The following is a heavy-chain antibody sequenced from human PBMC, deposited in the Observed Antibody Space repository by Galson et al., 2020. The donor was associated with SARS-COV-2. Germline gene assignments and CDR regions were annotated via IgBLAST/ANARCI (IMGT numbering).Heavy chain of an antibody. J-gene: IGHJ4*02. CDR1: GGSISSADHY. Sequence: ASETLSLTCTVSGGSISSADHYWSWIRQSPGKGLEWIGYIYNSGSTYYNPSLMSRITISEDTSKNQFSLELSSVTAADTAMYYCARGKKYISGSMGQIDYWGQGTLVTVSS. CDR2: IYNSGST. CDR3: ARGKKYISGSMGQIDY. V-gene: IGHV4-30-4*01. D-gene: IGHD5-18*01.